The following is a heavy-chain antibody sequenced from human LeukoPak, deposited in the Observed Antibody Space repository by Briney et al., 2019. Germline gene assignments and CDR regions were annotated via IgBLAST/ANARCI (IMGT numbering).Heavy chain of an antibody. CDR3: VRPYYYDSRIDP. Sequence: SETLSLTCTVSGGSISSGDYYWSWIRQPPGEGVEWIGYMYYSGSTYYNPSLRSRATISVDTSKNQFSLKLTSVTAADTAVYYCVRPYYYDSRIDPWGQGTLVTVSS. D-gene: IGHD3-22*01. CDR1: GGSISSGDYY. J-gene: IGHJ5*02. CDR2: MYYSGST. V-gene: IGHV4-30-4*01.